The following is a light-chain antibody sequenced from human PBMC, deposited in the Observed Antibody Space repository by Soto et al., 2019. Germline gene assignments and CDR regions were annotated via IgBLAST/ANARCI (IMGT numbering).Light chain of an antibody. J-gene: IGLJ2*01. CDR1: SSDVGGYKY. V-gene: IGLV2-14*01. Sequence: QSALTQPASVSGSPGQSITISCTGTSSDVGGYKYVSWYQQHPDKAPKLIIFEVSNRPSGISSRFAGSKSGNTASLTISGLHAEHEADDDGSSYTSSSTSVIFGRGTKLTVL. CDR3: SSYTSSSTSVI. CDR2: EVS.